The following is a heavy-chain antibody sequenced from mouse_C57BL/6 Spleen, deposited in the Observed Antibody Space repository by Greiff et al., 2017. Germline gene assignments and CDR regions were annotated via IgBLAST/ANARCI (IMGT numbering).Heavy chain of an antibody. V-gene: IGHV5-17*01. CDR3: ARPITTVEGYAMDY. CDR1: GFTFSDYG. J-gene: IGHJ4*01. CDR2: ISSGSSTI. D-gene: IGHD1-1*01. Sequence: EVMLVESGGGLVKPGGSLKLSCAASGFTFSDYGMHWVRQAPEKGLEWVAYISSGSSTIYYADTVKGRFTISRDNAKNTLFLQMTILRSEDTAMYYCARPITTVEGYAMDYWGQGTSVTVSS.